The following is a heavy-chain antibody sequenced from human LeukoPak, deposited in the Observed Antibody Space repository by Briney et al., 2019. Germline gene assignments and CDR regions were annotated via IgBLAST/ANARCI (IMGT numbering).Heavy chain of an antibody. V-gene: IGHV3-21*01. CDR2: ISSSSSYI. D-gene: IGHD3-22*01. Sequence: GGSLRLSCAASGFTISSYSMNWVRQAPGKGLEWVSSISSSSSYIYYADSVKGRFTISRDNAKNSLYLQMNSLRAEDTAVYYCARGRLSMIVVVTPKDYWGQGTLVTVSS. CDR3: ARGRLSMIVVVTPKDY. J-gene: IGHJ4*02. CDR1: GFTISSYS.